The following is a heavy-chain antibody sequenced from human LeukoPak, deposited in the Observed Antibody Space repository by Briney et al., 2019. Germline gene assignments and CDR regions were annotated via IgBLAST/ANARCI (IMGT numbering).Heavy chain of an antibody. D-gene: IGHD4-11*01. CDR3: ARDPRWATVTTFFDY. V-gene: IGHV1-18*01. J-gene: IGHJ4*02. CDR2: ISAYNGNT. CDR1: GYTFTSYG. Sequence: ASVKVSCKASGYTFTSYGMIWVRQAPGQGLEWMGWISAYNGNTNYAQKLQGRVTMTTDTSTSTAYMELRSLRSDDTAVYYCARDPRWATVTTFFDYWGQGTLVTVSS.